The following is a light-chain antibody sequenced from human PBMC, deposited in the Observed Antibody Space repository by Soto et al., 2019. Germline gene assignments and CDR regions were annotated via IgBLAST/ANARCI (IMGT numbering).Light chain of an antibody. Sequence: DIQMTQSPSSLAASVGDRVTITCRASQSISSYLNWYQQKPGKAPKLLIYAASSLQSGVPSRFSGSGLGTDFPLTISTLQPEDFATYNCQQSYSTPLTSGGGNKVEIK. CDR3: QQSYSTPLT. V-gene: IGKV1-39*01. J-gene: IGKJ4*01. CDR2: AAS. CDR1: QSISSY.